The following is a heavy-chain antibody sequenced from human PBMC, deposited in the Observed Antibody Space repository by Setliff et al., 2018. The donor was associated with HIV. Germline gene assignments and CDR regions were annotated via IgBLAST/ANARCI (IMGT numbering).Heavy chain of an antibody. CDR3: AKEYHTAATGTRVANYFDY. Sequence: GASVKVSCKASGYTFTSYGISWVRQAPGQGLEYIGIINPSDGTTAYVERFQGRVSMTSDTSTSTVYMEMSSLRSEDTAIYYCAKEYHTAATGTRVANYFDYWGQGTLVTVSS. CDR2: INPSDGTT. CDR1: GYTFTSYG. J-gene: IGHJ4*02. V-gene: IGHV1-46*01. D-gene: IGHD6-13*01.